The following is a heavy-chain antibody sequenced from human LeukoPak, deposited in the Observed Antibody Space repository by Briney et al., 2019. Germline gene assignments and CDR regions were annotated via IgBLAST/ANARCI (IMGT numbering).Heavy chain of an antibody. V-gene: IGHV4-39*07. CDR1: GGSISSSSYY. Sequence: PSETLSLTCTVSGGSISSSSYYWSWIRQPPGKGLEWIGEINHSGSTNYNPSLKSRVTISVDTSKNQFSLKLSSVTAADTAVYYCARRPGYSGYDYPPYYYYYYYMDVWGKGTTVTISS. CDR3: ARRPGYSGYDYPPYYYYYYYMDV. J-gene: IGHJ6*03. D-gene: IGHD5-12*01. CDR2: INHSGST.